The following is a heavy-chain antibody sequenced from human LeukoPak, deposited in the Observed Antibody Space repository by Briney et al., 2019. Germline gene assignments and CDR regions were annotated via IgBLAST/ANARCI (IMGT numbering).Heavy chain of an antibody. D-gene: IGHD3-22*01. CDR1: GGSISSYY. CDR2: IYYSGST. Sequence: SETLSLTCTVSGGSISSYYWSWIRQPPGKGLEWIGYIYYSGSTNYNPSLKSRVTISVDTSKNQFSLKLSSVTAAGTAVYYRARGVRYYDSSGYNFDYWGQGTLVTVSS. J-gene: IGHJ4*02. CDR3: ARGVRYYDSSGYNFDY. V-gene: IGHV4-59*08.